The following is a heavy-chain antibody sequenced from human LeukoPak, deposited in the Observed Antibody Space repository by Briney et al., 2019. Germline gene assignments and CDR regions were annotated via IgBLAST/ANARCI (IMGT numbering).Heavy chain of an antibody. CDR3: ARDQGSLTRSWYTGY. D-gene: IGHD6-13*01. CDR1: GYTFTGYH. V-gene: IGHV1-2*06. J-gene: IGHJ4*02. CDR2: INPYSGDT. Sequence: ASVKVSCKASGYTFTGYHIHWVRQAPGQGLEWMGRINPYSGDTNFAQKFQGRVTMTRDTAITTAYMDLSSLTPDDTAVYFCARDQGSLTRSWYTGYWGQGTQVTVSS.